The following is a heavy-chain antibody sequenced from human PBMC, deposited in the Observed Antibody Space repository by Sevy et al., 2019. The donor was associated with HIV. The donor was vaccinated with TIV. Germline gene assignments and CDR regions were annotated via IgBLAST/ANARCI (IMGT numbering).Heavy chain of an antibody. CDR3: AKVMSAAGYYFDY. V-gene: IGHV3-23*01. Sequence: GGSLRLSCAASGFTFSSYAMSWVRRAPGKGLEWVSDLSGSGGSTDYADSVKGRFTISRDNSKKTLYLQMNSLRAEDTAVYYSAKVMSAAGYYFDYWGQGTLVTVSS. CDR1: GFTFSSYA. CDR2: LSGSGGST. J-gene: IGHJ4*02. D-gene: IGHD6-13*01.